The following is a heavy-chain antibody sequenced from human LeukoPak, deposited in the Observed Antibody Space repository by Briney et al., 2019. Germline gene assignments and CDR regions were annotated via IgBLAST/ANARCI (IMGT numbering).Heavy chain of an antibody. CDR2: ISGSGGST. CDR3: VKDDPPDYYYYGMDV. V-gene: IGHV3-23*01. Sequence: GGSLRLSCSASGFTFSSYAMSWVRQAPGKGLEWVSAISGSGGSTYYADSVKGRFTISRDNSKNTLYLQMNSLRAEDTAVYYCVKDDPPDYYYYGMDVWGQGTTVTVSS. CDR1: GFTFSSYA. J-gene: IGHJ6*02.